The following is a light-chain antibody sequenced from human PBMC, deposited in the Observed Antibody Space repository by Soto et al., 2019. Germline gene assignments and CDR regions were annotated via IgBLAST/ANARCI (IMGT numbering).Light chain of an antibody. J-gene: IGKJ1*01. CDR3: QQSYSTPPT. CDR1: QTISSY. V-gene: IGKV1-39*01. Sequence: DLQMTQSPSSLSASVGDRVTITCRASQTISSYLNWFQQRPGKAPQLLIYAASSLQGGVPSRFSGSGSGTDFTLTISSLQPEDFATYYCQQSYSTPPTFGQGTKVEFK. CDR2: AAS.